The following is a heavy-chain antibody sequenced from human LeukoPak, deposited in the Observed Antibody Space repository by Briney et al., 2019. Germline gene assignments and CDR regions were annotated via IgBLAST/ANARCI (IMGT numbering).Heavy chain of an antibody. CDR3: ARHVEIAVAGPIDY. V-gene: IGHV4-39*01. CDR2: IYYSGST. D-gene: IGHD6-19*01. J-gene: IGHJ4*02. Sequence: SETLSLTCTVSGGSISSSRDYWGWIRQPPGKGLEWIGSIYYSGSTYYNPSLKSRITISVDTSKNQFTRKLSSVTAADTAVYYCARHVEIAVAGPIDYWGQGTLVTVSP. CDR1: GGSISSSRDY.